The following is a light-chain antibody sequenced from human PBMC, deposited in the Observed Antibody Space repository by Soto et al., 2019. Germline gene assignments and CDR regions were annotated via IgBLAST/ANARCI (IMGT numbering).Light chain of an antibody. CDR2: EVS. CDR3: SSYTSSSTVV. CDR1: SSDVGSYNR. J-gene: IGLJ2*01. Sequence: QSALTQPPSVSGSPGQSVNISCTGTSSDVGSYNRVSWYQQPPGTASKLMIYEVSNRPSGVPDRCSGSKSGNTASLTISGLQAYDEDDDYCSSYTSSSTVVFGGGTKLTVL. V-gene: IGLV2-18*02.